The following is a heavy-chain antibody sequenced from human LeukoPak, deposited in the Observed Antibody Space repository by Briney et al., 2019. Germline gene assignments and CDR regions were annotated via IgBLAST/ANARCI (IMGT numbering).Heavy chain of an antibody. D-gene: IGHD1-26*01. CDR2: ISYDGSNK. CDR1: GFTFSSYA. Sequence: GGSLRLSCAASGFTFSSYAMHWVRQAPGKGLEWVAVISYDGSNKYYADSVKGRFTISRDNAKNSLYLQMNSLRAEDTAVYYCAKITHYLHPYWFDPWGQGTLVTVSS. V-gene: IGHV3-30-3*02. J-gene: IGHJ5*02. CDR3: AKITHYLHPYWFDP.